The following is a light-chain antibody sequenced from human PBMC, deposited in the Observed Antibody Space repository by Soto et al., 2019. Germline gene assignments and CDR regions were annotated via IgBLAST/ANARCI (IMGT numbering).Light chain of an antibody. CDR1: LSITTY. Sequence: DIQMTQAPSSLSASVGDRVTITGLTSLSITTYLNWYQQKPGKAPKLLIYAASSLQSGVPSRFSGSGFGTDFTLTISSLQPEDSAIYYCQQADTFPIAFGQGTRLEI. CDR2: AAS. CDR3: QQADTFPIA. J-gene: IGKJ5*01. V-gene: IGKV1-39*01.